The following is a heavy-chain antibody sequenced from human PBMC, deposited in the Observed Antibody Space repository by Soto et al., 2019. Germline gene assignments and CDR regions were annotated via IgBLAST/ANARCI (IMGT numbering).Heavy chain of an antibody. CDR3: AKDLPSSGYYYEY. D-gene: IGHD3-22*01. CDR1: GFTFSSYG. V-gene: IGHV3-30*18. CDR2: ISYDGSNK. J-gene: IGHJ4*02. Sequence: GGSLRLSCAASGFTFSSYGMHWVRQAPGKGLEWVAVISYDGSNKYYADSVKGRFTISRDNSKNTLYLQMNSLRAEDTAVYYCAKDLPSSGYYYEYWGQGTLVTVSS.